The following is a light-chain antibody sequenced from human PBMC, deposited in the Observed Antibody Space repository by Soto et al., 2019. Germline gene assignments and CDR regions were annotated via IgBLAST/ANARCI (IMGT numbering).Light chain of an antibody. CDR3: QQSYSTPPT. CDR1: QTITSD. V-gene: IGKV1-39*01. J-gene: IGKJ1*01. Sequence: DIQMTQSPSSLSASVGDRVTITCRASQTITSDLNWYQKKPGKAPKLLIYAASSLQSGVPSRFSGSGSGTDFNLTISSLQTEDFATYYCQQSYSTPPTFGQGTKVDIK. CDR2: AAS.